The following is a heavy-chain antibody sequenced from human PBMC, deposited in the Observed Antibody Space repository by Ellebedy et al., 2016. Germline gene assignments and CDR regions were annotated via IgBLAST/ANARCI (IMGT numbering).Heavy chain of an antibody. Sequence: SETLSLTXTVSGGSISSTAYYWGWIRQPPGKGLEWIGNFYYSGSTNYNPSLKSRVTISVDTSKNQFSLKLSSVTAADTAVYYCARGPAIFGVVISYYYYGMDVWGQGTTVTVSS. CDR3: ARGPAIFGVVISYYYYGMDV. J-gene: IGHJ6*02. D-gene: IGHD3-3*01. CDR2: FYYSGST. CDR1: GGSISSTAYY. V-gene: IGHV4-39*07.